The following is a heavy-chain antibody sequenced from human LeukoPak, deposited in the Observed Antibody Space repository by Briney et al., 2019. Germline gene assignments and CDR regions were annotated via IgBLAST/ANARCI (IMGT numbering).Heavy chain of an antibody. Sequence: PGGSLRLSWAASGFPFNSHRMSWARQAPGKGREWVSGMIGGGGSTYYADSVKGRFTISGDNSRNTLFLQMNSLRAEDTAVYYCAHGALYQLDYWGQGTLVTVSS. CDR2: MIGGGGST. V-gene: IGHV3-23*01. D-gene: IGHD2-2*01. J-gene: IGHJ4*02. CDR1: GFPFNSHR. CDR3: AHGALYQLDY.